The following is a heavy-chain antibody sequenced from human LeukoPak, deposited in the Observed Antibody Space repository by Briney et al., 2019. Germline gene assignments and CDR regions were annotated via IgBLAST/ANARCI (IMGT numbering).Heavy chain of an antibody. D-gene: IGHD3-10*01. CDR2: ITSSSSYI. Sequence: MPGGSLRLSCAASGFTFNNYAMNWVRQAPGKGLEWVSSITSSSSYIYYADSVKGRFTISRDNAKNSLYLQMNSLRAEDTAVYYCARVFVVRGVFGYWGQGTLVTVSS. J-gene: IGHJ4*02. V-gene: IGHV3-21*01. CDR3: ARVFVVRGVFGY. CDR1: GFTFNNYA.